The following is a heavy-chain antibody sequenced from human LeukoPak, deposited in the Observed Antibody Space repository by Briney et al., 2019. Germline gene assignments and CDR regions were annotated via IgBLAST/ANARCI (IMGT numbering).Heavy chain of an antibody. D-gene: IGHD5-24*01. CDR1: GYTFTGYY. V-gene: IGHV1-2*06. J-gene: IGHJ4*02. Sequence: GASVKVSCKASGYTFTGYYMHWVRQAPGQGLEWMGRINPNSGGTNYAQKFQGRVTMTRDTSISTAYMELSRLRSDDTAVYYCARGLATKRSPAVDYWGQGTLVTVSS. CDR3: ARGLATKRSPAVDY. CDR2: INPNSGGT.